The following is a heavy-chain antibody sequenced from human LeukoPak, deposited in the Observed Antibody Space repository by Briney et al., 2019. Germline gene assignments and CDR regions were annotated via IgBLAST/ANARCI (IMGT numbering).Heavy chain of an antibody. CDR3: ARHAPMGYCSSTSRWGFDY. CDR2: IYHSGST. D-gene: IGHD2-2*01. J-gene: IGHJ4*02. V-gene: IGHV4-38-2*01. CDR1: GYSISSGYY. Sequence: SETLSLTCAVSGYSISSGYYWGWIRQPPGKGLEWIGSIYHSGSTYYNPSLKSRVTISVDKSKNQFSLKLSSVPAADTAVYYCARHAPMGYCSSTSRWGFDYWGQGTLVTVSS.